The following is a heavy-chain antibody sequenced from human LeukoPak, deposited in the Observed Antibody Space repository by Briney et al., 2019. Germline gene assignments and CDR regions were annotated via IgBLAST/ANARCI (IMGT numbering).Heavy chain of an antibody. CDR1: GDSISGFY. V-gene: IGHV4-59*08. CDR3: VLAPNSNWFDF. D-gene: IGHD2-8*01. CDR2: IHYSGNS. J-gene: IGHJ5*01. Sequence: SETLSLTCSVFGDSISGFYWNWIRQSPGKGLEWIGNIHYSGNSNYNPSLKSRVTISIDTSRKQFFLKLSSVTAADTAVYYCVLAPNSNWFDFWGQGTQVTVSS.